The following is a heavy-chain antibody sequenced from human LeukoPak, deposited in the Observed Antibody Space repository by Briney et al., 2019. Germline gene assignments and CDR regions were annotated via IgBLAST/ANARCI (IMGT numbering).Heavy chain of an antibody. CDR2: INPSGGST. V-gene: IGHV1-46*01. CDR1: GYTFTSYY. D-gene: IGHD3-22*01. CDR3: ARVVGPYYYDSSGFDY. J-gene: IGHJ4*02. Sequence: ASVKVSCKASGYTFTSYYMHWVRQAPGQGLEWMGIINPSGGSTSYAQKFQGRATMTRDMSTSTVYMELSSLRSEDTAVYYCARVVGPYYYDSSGFDYWGQGTLVTVSS.